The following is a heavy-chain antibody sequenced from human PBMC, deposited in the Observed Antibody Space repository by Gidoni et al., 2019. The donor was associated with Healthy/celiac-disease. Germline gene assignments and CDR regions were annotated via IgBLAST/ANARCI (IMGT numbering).Heavy chain of an antibody. J-gene: IGHJ6*02. CDR1: GGSIISSSYY. CDR3: ARIGFYYGMDV. V-gene: IGHV4-39*01. CDR2: IYYSGST. Sequence: QLQLQESGPGLVKPSETLSLTCTVSGGSIISSSYYWGWIRQPPGNGLECIWSIYYSGSTYYNPSLKSRFSISVDTYKNQFSLKLSSVTAADTAVYYCARIGFYYGMDVWGQGTTVTVSS. D-gene: IGHD2-2*03.